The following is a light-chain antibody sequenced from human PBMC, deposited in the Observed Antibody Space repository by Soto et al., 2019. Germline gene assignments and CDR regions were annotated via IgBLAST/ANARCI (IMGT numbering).Light chain of an antibody. CDR2: AAS. Sequence: EIVLTQSPGTLSLSPGERATFSCRASQSVSNSSLAWYHQKPGQAPRLLLFAASRRATGIPDTFSGSGSGTDFTLTISRPEPEDFAVYYCQVYGNSPMYTFGQGTRLELK. CDR3: QVYGNSPMYT. J-gene: IGKJ2*01. V-gene: IGKV3-20*01. CDR1: QSVSNSS.